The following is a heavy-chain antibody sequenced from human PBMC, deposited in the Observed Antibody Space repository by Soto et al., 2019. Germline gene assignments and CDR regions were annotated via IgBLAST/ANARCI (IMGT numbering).Heavy chain of an antibody. CDR2: IYYSGST. V-gene: IGHV4-59*08. Sequence: SETLSLTCTVSGDSISSYYWSWIRQPPGKGLEWIGYIYYSGSTNYNPSLKSRVTISVDTSKNQFSLKLSSVTAADTAVYYCATYADYGDYTFDYWGQGTLVTVS. CDR3: ATYADYGDYTFDY. CDR1: GDSISSYY. J-gene: IGHJ4*02. D-gene: IGHD4-17*01.